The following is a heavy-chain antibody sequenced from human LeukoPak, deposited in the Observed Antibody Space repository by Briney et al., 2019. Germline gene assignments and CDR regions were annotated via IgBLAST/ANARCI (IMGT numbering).Heavy chain of an antibody. J-gene: IGHJ4*02. V-gene: IGHV3-23*01. CDR3: AKFFLPYLAGGTGSR. CDR1: GFTFSSYA. D-gene: IGHD3-10*01. CDR2: ISDGGDST. Sequence: GGSLRLSCAASGFTFSSYAVRWGRQARGKGVEGGSSISDGGDSTHYADSVEGRFTISRDNSKNTLYLQMNSLRAEDTALYYCAKFFLPYLAGGTGSRWGQGTLVTVSS.